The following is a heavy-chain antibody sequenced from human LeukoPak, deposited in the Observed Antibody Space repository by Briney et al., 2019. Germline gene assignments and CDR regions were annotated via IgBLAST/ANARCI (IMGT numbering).Heavy chain of an antibody. D-gene: IGHD3-22*01. CDR1: GGSISSYY. J-gene: IGHJ4*02. CDR3: AKARISSGDGYYSD. V-gene: IGHV4-59*01. CDR2: IYYSGTT. Sequence: SETLSLTCTVSGGSISSYYWSWLRQPPGKGLEWIGYIYYSGTTNYNTSLKSRVTISVDTSNNQFSLKLSSVTAADTAIYYWAKARISSGDGYYSDWGQGTLVTVSS.